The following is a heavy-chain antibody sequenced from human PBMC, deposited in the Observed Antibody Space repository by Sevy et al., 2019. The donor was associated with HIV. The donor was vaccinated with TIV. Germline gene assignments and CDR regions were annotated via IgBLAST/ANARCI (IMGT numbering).Heavy chain of an antibody. D-gene: IGHD3-22*01. CDR1: GFTFSSYG. CDR2: ISYDGSNK. J-gene: IGHJ4*02. Sequence: GGSLRLTCAASGFTFSSYGMHWVRQAPGKGLEWVAVISYDGSNKYYADSVKGRFTISRDNSKNTLYLQMNSLRAEDTAVYYCAKDSSTYYDSSGYHDYWAQGTLVTVSS. V-gene: IGHV3-30*18. CDR3: AKDSSTYYDSSGYHDY.